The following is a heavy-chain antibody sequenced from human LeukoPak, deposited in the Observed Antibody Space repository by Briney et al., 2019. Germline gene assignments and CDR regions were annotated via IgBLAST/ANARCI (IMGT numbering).Heavy chain of an antibody. V-gene: IGHV1-3*01. Sequence: ASVKVSCKASGYTFTSYAMHWVRQAPGQRLEWMGWINAGNGNTKYSQKFQGRVTITRDTSASTAYMELSSLRSEDTAVYYCAMHVDTAMVFDYWGQGTQVTVSS. J-gene: IGHJ4*02. CDR2: INAGNGNT. CDR1: GYTFTSYA. CDR3: AMHVDTAMVFDY. D-gene: IGHD5-18*01.